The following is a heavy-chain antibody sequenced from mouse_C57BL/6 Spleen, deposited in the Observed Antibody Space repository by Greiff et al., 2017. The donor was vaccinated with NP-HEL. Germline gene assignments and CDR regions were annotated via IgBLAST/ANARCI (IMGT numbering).Heavy chain of an antibody. D-gene: IGHD2-14*01. J-gene: IGHJ4*01. CDR3: ARSVRGYAMDY. Sequence: VKLQQSGAELVRPGTSVKMSCKASGYTFTNYWIGWAKQRPGHGLEWIGDIYPGGGYTNYNEKFKGKATLTADKSSSTAYMQFSSLTSEDSAIYYCARSVRGYAMDYWGQGTSVTVSS. V-gene: IGHV1-63*01. CDR1: GYTFTNYW. CDR2: IYPGGGYT.